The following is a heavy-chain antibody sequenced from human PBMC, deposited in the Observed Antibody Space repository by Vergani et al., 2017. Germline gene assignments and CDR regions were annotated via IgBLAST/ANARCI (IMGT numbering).Heavy chain of an antibody. D-gene: IGHD5-18*01. CDR1: GYTFTGYY. V-gene: IGHV1-2*02. J-gene: IGHJ6*02. CDR2: INPNSGGT. Sequence: QVQLVQSGAEVKKPGASVKVSCKASGYTFTGYYMHWVRQAPGQGLEWMGWINPNSGGTYYAQKFPGSVTMTRDTSISPAYMELRRLRSDDKAVYYCAKDTALVRGAYYYYGMDVWGQGTTVTVSS. CDR3: AKDTALVRGAYYYYGMDV.